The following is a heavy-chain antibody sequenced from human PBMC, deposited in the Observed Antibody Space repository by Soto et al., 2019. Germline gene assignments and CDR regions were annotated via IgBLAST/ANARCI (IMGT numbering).Heavy chain of an antibody. V-gene: IGHV3-48*01. J-gene: IGHJ4*02. D-gene: IGHD1-26*01. CDR2: ISSSSGGST. Sequence: GGSLRLSCAASGFTFSSYSMNWVRQAPGKGLEWVSYISSSSGGSTYYADSVKGRFTISRDNSKNTLYLQMNSLRAEDTAVYYCARHRLVGATTAAYYFDYWGQGTLVTVSS. CDR3: ARHRLVGATTAAYYFDY. CDR1: GFTFSSYS.